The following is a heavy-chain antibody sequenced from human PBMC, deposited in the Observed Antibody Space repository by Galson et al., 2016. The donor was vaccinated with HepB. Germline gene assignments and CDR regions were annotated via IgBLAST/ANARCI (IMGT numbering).Heavy chain of an antibody. Sequence: SLRLSCAASGFAVSSNYMSWVRQAPGKGLDWVSLIYSGGRTYYADSVRGRFTISRDNARNSLYLQMNSLRAEDTAVYYCARDGSGWLFDSWGQGTLVTVSS. D-gene: IGHD6-19*01. CDR3: ARDGSGWLFDS. V-gene: IGHV3-53*01. CDR2: IYSGGRT. J-gene: IGHJ4*02. CDR1: GFAVSSNY.